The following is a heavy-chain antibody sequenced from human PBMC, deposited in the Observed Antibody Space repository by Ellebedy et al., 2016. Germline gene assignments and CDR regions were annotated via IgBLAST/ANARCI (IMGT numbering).Heavy chain of an antibody. D-gene: IGHD3-16*01. CDR2: ISSIGSDI. CDR1: ESSFSGYT. V-gene: IGHV3-21*01. CDR3: ARGVGGTSLNWFDP. J-gene: IGHJ5*02. Sequence: GESLKISXAASESSFSGYTMNWVRQAPGKGLEWISSISSIGSDIFYADSVRGRFTISRDNTKNSLFLQMNSLRAEDTAVYYCARGVGGTSLNWFDPWGQGTLVTVSS.